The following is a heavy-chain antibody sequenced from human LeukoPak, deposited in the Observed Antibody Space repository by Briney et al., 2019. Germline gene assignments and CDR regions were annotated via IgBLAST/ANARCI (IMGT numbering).Heavy chain of an antibody. D-gene: IGHD1-26*01. V-gene: IGHV4-39*01. CDR1: GDSISSNSYF. J-gene: IGHJ4*02. Sequence: NPSETLSLTCTVSGDSISSNSYFWGWIRQPPGKGLEWNASINYSARTYYNPSLKSRVTISVDTSKNQFSLKLSSVTAADTAVYSCARHVPLSGSFRKGFDYWGQGTLVTVSS. CDR3: ARHVPLSGSFRKGFDY. CDR2: INYSART.